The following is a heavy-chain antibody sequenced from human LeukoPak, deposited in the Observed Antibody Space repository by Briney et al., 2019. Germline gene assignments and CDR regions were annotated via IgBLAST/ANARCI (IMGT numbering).Heavy chain of an antibody. CDR2: ISSSSSYI. V-gene: IGHV3-21*01. CDR3: ARDLYSYGYVGDY. Sequence: GGSLRLSCAASGFTFSSYWMHWVRQAPGKGLVWVSSISSSSSYIYYADSVKGRFTISRDNAKNSLYLQMNSLRAEDTAVYYCARDLYSYGYVGDYWGQGTLVTVSS. D-gene: IGHD5-18*01. CDR1: GFTFSSYW. J-gene: IGHJ4*02.